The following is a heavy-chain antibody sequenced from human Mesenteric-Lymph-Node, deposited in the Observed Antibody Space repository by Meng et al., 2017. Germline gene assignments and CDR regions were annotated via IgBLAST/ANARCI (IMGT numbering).Heavy chain of an antibody. CDR2: LSTNTGNP. CDR3: ARGGNFDP. Sequence: QVQLGPSGAELEKPGASVKVSCNASGYTFSTYSINWVRPGHGRGLEWMGWLSTNTGNPPYTQGLTGRFVFTLDTYVSPAYLQISSLKAAENDVYYCARGGNFDPWGQGTLVTVSS. D-gene: IGHD2/OR15-2a*01. CDR1: GYTFSTYS. J-gene: IGHJ5*02. V-gene: IGHV7-4-1*02.